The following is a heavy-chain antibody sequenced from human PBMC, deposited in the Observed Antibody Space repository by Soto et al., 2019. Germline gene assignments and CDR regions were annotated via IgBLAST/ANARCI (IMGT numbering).Heavy chain of an antibody. D-gene: IGHD1-1*01. CDR1: GYNFNNNW. Sequence: GESLKISCTASGYNFNNNWIGWVRQTPGKGLEWMGRIEPSDSYIDYSPSFKGHVTISSDKSIKTVYLQWSSLKASDTAMYYCARLRSLPYTIKFGKDFDYWGQGALGTV. J-gene: IGHJ4*02. CDR2: IEPSDSYI. CDR3: ARLRSLPYTIKFGKDFDY. V-gene: IGHV5-10-1*01.